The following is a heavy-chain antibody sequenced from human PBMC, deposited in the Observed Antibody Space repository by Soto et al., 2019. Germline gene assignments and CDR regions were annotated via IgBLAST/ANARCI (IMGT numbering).Heavy chain of an antibody. D-gene: IGHD6-6*01. Sequence: GGSLRLSCAASGFSVSDNFMTWVRQAPGKGLEWVSVIYSGGSTYYADSVKGRFTISGDSAKNSLFLIMDSLRAEDTAVYYCAAYNTSRHAAFDIWGQGTMVTVSS. CDR1: GFSVSDNF. CDR3: AAYNTSRHAAFDI. V-gene: IGHV3-53*01. CDR2: IYSGGST. J-gene: IGHJ3*02.